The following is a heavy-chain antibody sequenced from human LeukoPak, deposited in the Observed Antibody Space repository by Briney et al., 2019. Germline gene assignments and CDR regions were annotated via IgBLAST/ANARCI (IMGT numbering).Heavy chain of an antibody. V-gene: IGHV3-33*06. CDR3: AKGYCSGGSCYSSDWFDP. CDR1: GFTFSSYG. Sequence: GRSLRLSCAASGFTFSSYGIHWVRQAPGKGLEWVAVIWYDGSNKYCADSVKGGFTISRDNSKNTLYLQMNSLRAEDTAVYYCAKGYCSGGSCYSSDWFDPWGQGTLVTVSS. CDR2: IWYDGSNK. J-gene: IGHJ5*02. D-gene: IGHD2-15*01.